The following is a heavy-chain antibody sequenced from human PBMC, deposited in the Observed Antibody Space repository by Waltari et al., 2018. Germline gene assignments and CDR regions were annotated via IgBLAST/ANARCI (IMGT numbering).Heavy chain of an antibody. Sequence: EVQLVQSGAEVKKPGESLKISCKGSGYSFSNYWIAWVRQMPGKGLEWMGIIYPGDLDTRYSPSFQGQVTISADKSISTAYLQWSSLRASDSAMYYCARVVAAIGVPDYWGQGTQVTVSS. CDR3: ARVVAAIGVPDY. J-gene: IGHJ4*02. CDR1: GYSFSNYW. V-gene: IGHV5-51*03. CDR2: IYPGDLDT. D-gene: IGHD2-15*01.